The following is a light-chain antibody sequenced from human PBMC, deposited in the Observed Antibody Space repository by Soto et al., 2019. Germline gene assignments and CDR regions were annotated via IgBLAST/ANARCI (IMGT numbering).Light chain of an antibody. V-gene: IGKV3-11*01. CDR1: QSVSSY. Sequence: EIVLTQSPATLSLSPGERATLSCRASQSVSSYLAWYQQKPGQAPRLLIYDASNRATGIPARFSGSGSGTGFTLTISSLGPEDFAVYYCQQRSNWPWTFGQGTKVEIK. J-gene: IGKJ1*01. CDR3: QQRSNWPWT. CDR2: DAS.